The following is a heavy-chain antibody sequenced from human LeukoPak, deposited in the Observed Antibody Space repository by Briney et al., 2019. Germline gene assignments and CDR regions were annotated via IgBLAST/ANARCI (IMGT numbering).Heavy chain of an antibody. CDR2: IRSTAYGGTT. V-gene: IGHV3-49*05. Sequence: KPGRSLRLSCTASGFTFCEYAMSWFPQAPGKGLEWVGFIRSTAYGGTTEYAASVKGIITISRDDSKSIANLQMNSLKTEDTAVYYCTRYLLLWFGESIYFDYWGQGTLVTVSS. J-gene: IGHJ4*02. CDR1: GFTFCEYA. D-gene: IGHD3-10*01. CDR3: TRYLLLWFGESIYFDY.